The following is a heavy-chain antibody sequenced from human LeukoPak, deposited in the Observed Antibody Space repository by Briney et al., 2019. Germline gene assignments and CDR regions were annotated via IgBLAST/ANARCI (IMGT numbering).Heavy chain of an antibody. CDR2: INHSGST. D-gene: IGHD3-16*02. CDR3: ARGCGYYDYAWGSYRYTVGGDYFDY. J-gene: IGHJ4*02. Sequence: PSETLSLTCAVYGGSFSGYYWSWIRQPPGKGLEWIGEINHSGSTNYNPSLKSRVTISVDTSKNQFSLKLSSVTAADTAVYYCARGCGYYDYAWGSYRYTVGGDYFDYWGQGTLVTVSS. CDR1: GGSFSGYY. V-gene: IGHV4-34*01.